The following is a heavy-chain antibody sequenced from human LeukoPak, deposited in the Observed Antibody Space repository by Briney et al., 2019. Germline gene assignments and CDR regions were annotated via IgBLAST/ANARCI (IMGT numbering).Heavy chain of an antibody. CDR3: ARGPSYYYDSSGYED. J-gene: IGHJ4*02. CDR2: IYHSGST. CDR1: GGSISSSSYY. V-gene: IGHV4-39*07. D-gene: IGHD3-22*01. Sequence: SETLSLTCTVSGGSISSSSYYWGWIRQPPGKGLEWIGEIYHSGSTNYNPSLKSRVTISVDKSKNQFSLKLSSVTAADTAVYYCARGPSYYYDSSGYEDWGQGTLVTVSS.